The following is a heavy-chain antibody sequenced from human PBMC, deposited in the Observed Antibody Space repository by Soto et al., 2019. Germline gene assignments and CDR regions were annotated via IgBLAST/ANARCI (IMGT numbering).Heavy chain of an antibody. D-gene: IGHD3-9*01. Sequence: QVQLVQSGAEVKKPGASVKVSCKASGYTFTGNYIHWVRQAPGQGLEWMGWINPKSGITSYAQKFQGWVTMTRDTSLRTAYMELSRLRSDDTAVYYCGRFETAFDYWGQGTLVTVSS. J-gene: IGHJ4*02. V-gene: IGHV1-2*04. CDR2: INPKSGIT. CDR3: GRFETAFDY. CDR1: GYTFTGNY.